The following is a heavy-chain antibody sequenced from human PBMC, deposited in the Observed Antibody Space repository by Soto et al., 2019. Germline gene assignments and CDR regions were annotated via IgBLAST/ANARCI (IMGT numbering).Heavy chain of an antibody. CDR1: GGSISSNSYY. D-gene: IGHD3-3*01. CDR3: ARGTYYDFWSGYYSYWFDP. Sequence: PSETLSLTCTVSGGSISSNSYYWGWIRQPPGKGLEWIGSIYYSGSTYYNPSLKSRVTISVDTSKNQFSLKLSSVTAADTAVYYCARGTYYDFWSGYYSYWFDPWGQGTLVTVSS. CDR2: IYYSGST. J-gene: IGHJ5*02. V-gene: IGHV4-39*01.